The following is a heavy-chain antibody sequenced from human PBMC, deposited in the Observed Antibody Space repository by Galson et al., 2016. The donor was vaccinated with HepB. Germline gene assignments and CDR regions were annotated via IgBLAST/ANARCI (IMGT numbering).Heavy chain of an antibody. Sequence: SLRLSCAASGITFSNYAMSWVRQAPGKGLEWVSAISGSGDRTFYADSVKGRFTVSRDNSKNMLYLQMSSLRAEDTAVYYCHYYGSGDFSNGVDVWGQGTTVTVSS. CDR3: HYYGSGDFSNGVDV. J-gene: IGHJ6*02. V-gene: IGHV3-23*01. D-gene: IGHD3-10*01. CDR2: ISGSGDRT. CDR1: GITFSNYA.